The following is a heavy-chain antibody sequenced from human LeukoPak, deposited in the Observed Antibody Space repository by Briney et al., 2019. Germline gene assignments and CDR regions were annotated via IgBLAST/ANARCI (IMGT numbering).Heavy chain of an antibody. CDR3: ARDFPDNYYFDY. V-gene: IGHV1-46*01. CDR2: INPSGGST. D-gene: IGHD5-24*01. CDR1: GYTFTSYY. J-gene: IGHJ4*02. Sequence: VASVKVSCKASGYTFTSYYMHWVRQAPGQGLEWMGIINPSGGSTSYAQKFQGRVTMTRDTSTSTVYMELSSLRSEDTAAYYCARDFPDNYYFDYWGQGTLVTVSS.